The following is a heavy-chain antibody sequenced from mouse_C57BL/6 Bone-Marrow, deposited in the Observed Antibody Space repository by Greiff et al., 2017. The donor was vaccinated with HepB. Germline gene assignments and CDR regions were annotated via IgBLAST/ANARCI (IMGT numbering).Heavy chain of an antibody. Sequence: QVQLKQPGAELVRPGSSVKLSCKASGYTFTSYWMDWVKQRPGQGLEWIGNIYPSDSETHYNQKFKDKATLTVDKSSSTAYMQLSSLTSEDSAVYYCARKHYGSSHWYFDVWGTGTTVTVSS. V-gene: IGHV1-61*01. CDR1: GYTFTSYW. J-gene: IGHJ1*03. CDR2: IYPSDSET. D-gene: IGHD1-1*01. CDR3: ARKHYGSSHWYFDV.